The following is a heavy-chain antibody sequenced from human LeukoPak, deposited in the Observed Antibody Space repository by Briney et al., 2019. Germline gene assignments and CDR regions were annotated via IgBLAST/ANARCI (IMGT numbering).Heavy chain of an antibody. CDR3: ARVYEGPVAGLHFDY. V-gene: IGHV3-11*01. J-gene: IGHJ4*02. D-gene: IGHD6-19*01. Sequence: GGSLRLSCAASGFTFSDYYMSWIRQAPGKGLEWVSYISSSGSTIYYADSVKGRFTISRDNAKNSLYLQMNSLRAEDTAVYCCARVYEGPVAGLHFDYWGQGTLVTVSS. CDR2: ISSSGSTI. CDR1: GFTFSDYY.